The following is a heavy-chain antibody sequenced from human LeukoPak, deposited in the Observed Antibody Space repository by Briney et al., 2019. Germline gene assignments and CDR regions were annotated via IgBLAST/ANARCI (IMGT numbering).Heavy chain of an antibody. D-gene: IGHD4-17*01. CDR2: IYTSGST. V-gene: IGHV4-4*07. CDR1: AGPISDYY. J-gene: IGHJ4*02. CDR3: ARVLDYGDFDY. Sequence: PSETLSLTYTVSAGPISDYYWSWIRQPAGKGLEWIGRIYTSGSTNYNPSLKSRVTMSVDTSKNQFSLKLSSVTAADTAVYYCARVLDYGDFDYWGQGTLVTVSS.